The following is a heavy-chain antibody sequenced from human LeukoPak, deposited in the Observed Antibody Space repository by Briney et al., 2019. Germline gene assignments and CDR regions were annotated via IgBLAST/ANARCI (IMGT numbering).Heavy chain of an antibody. J-gene: IGHJ4*02. CDR2: IKQDGSEK. V-gene: IGHV3-7*01. CDR1: GFTFSSYW. CDR3: ARPPNLRGMGLGAPDFDY. D-gene: IGHD3-16*01. Sequence: PGGSLRLSCAASGFTFSSYWMSWVRQAPGKGLEWVANIKQDGSEKYYVDSVKGRFTISRDNAKNSLYLQMNSLRAEDTAVYYCARPPNLRGMGLGAPDFDYWGQGTLVTVSS.